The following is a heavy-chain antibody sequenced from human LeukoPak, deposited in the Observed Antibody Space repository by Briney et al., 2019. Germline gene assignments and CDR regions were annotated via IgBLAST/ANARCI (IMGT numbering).Heavy chain of an antibody. CDR1: GYTFTSYA. Sequence: ASVKVSCKASGYTFTSYAMHWVRQAPGQRLEWMGWINAGNGNTKYSQKFQGRVTITRDTSASTAYMELSSLRSEDTAVYYCARLNGDYPGSYYYYGMDVWGQGTTVTVSS. CDR3: ARLNGDYPGSYYYYGMDV. CDR2: INAGNGNT. J-gene: IGHJ6*02. D-gene: IGHD4-17*01. V-gene: IGHV1-3*01.